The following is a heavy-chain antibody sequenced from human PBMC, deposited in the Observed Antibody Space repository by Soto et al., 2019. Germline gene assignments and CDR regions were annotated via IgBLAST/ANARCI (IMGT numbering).Heavy chain of an antibody. CDR1: GGTFSSYA. CDR3: ARDKYSGSSAFDY. Sequence: SVKVSCKASGGTFSSYAIGWVRQAPGQGLEWMGGIIPIFGTANYAQKFQGRVTITADESTSTAYMELSSLRSEDTAVYYCARDKYSGSSAFDYWGQGTLVTVSS. D-gene: IGHD1-26*01. J-gene: IGHJ4*02. V-gene: IGHV1-69*13. CDR2: IIPIFGTA.